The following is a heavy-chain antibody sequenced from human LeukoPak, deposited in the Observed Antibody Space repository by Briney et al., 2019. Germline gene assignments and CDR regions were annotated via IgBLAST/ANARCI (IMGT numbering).Heavy chain of an antibody. V-gene: IGHV4-34*01. CDR3: ARGNIDIVVVPAAIIIHYFDY. J-gene: IGHJ4*02. CDR2: INHSGST. Sequence: SETLSLTCAVYGGSFSGYYWSWIRQPPGKGLEWIGEINHSGSTNYNPSLKSRVTISVDTSKNQFSLKLSSVTAADTAVYYYARGNIDIVVVPAAIIIHYFDYWGQGTLVTVSS. D-gene: IGHD2-2*01. CDR1: GGSFSGYY.